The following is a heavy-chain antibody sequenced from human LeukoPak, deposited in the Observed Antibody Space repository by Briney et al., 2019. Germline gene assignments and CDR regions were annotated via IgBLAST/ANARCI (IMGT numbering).Heavy chain of an antibody. CDR3: GLVTSGNWWFDP. V-gene: IGHV1-2*02. Sequence: ASVKVSCKTSGYTFTVYHMHWVRRAPGQGLEWMGWINPNSGATNCAQNLQGRVTMTSDTSISTAYMELSSLTSDDTAVYYCGLVTSGNWWFDPWGQGTLVTVSS. CDR1: GYTFTVYH. J-gene: IGHJ5*02. CDR2: INPNSGAT. D-gene: IGHD2-21*02.